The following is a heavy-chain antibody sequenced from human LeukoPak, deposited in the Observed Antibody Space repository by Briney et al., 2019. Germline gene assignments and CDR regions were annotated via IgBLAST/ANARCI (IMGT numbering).Heavy chain of an antibody. D-gene: IGHD6-13*01. J-gene: IGHJ4*02. CDR1: GVSISSYY. V-gene: IGHV4-59*08. CDR2: IYYTGDT. CDR3: TRHPRIIAGNPYFDY. Sequence: ETLSLTCTVSGVSISSYYWNWILQAPGKGLEWIGYIYYTGDTKFNPSLKSRVTISLDTSKNQFSLKLTSVTAADTAVYYCTRHPRIIAGNPYFDYWGQGTVVTDSS.